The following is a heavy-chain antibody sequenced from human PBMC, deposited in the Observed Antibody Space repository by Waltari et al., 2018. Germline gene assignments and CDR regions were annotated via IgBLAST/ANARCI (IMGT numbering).Heavy chain of an antibody. J-gene: IGHJ5*02. CDR3: ARLPTGYPNWVDP. Sequence: QLQLQESGPGLVKPSETLSLSCFVSGASVSSYSWAWIRQAPGKGLEWIGTMHTNGNTYYNPALNSGISISVDMSKNHSSLKRSSLTAADTAVYYCARLPTGYPNWVDPWGQGTLVTVSS. CDR2: MHTNGNT. V-gene: IGHV4-39*02. CDR1: GASVSSYS. D-gene: IGHD6-13*01.